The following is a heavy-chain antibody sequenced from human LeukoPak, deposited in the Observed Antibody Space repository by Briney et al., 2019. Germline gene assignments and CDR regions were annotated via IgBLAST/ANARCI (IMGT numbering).Heavy chain of an antibody. J-gene: IGHJ5*02. V-gene: IGHV3-7*01. CDR1: GFTFSSYW. D-gene: IGHD1-14*01. CDR3: ARGIQTGVDWFDP. CDR2: IKQDGSDK. Sequence: GGSLRLSCAASGFTFSSYWMIWVRQAPGKGLEWVANIKQDGSDKYYVDSVKGRFTISRDNAKNSLYLQMNSLRAEDTAVYYCARGIQTGVDWFDPWGQGTLVTVSS.